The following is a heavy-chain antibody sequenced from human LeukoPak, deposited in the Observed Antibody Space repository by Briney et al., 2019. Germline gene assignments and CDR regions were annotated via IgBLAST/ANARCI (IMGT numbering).Heavy chain of an antibody. CDR2: MNPNSGNT. Sequence: GASAKVSCKASGYTFTSYDINWVRQATGQGLEWMGWMNPNSGNTGYAQKFQGRVTMTRNTSISTAYMELSSLRSEDTAVYYCARAYGSEYYYYGMDVWGQGTTVTVSS. J-gene: IGHJ6*02. V-gene: IGHV1-8*01. CDR3: ARAYGSEYYYYGMDV. CDR1: GYTFTSYD. D-gene: IGHD3-10*01.